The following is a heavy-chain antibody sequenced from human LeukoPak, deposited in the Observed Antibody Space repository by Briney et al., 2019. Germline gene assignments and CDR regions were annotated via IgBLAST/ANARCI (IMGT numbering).Heavy chain of an antibody. V-gene: IGHV3-53*01. CDR2: IHSGGST. D-gene: IGHD1-14*01. CDR3: ARSETPYFHFDS. CDR1: GFTFSSYW. Sequence: GGSLRLSCAASGFTFSSYWMSWVRQAPGKGLEWVSVIHSGGSTYYADSVKGRFTISRDNSKNTLYLQMNRLRVEDTAVYYCARSETPYFHFDSWGQGTLVTVSS. J-gene: IGHJ4*02.